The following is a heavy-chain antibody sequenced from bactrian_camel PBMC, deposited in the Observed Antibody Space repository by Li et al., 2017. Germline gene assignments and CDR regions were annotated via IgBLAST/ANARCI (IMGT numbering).Heavy chain of an antibody. CDR1: KYTYNPYC. Sequence: VQLVESGGGSVQSGGSLRLSCAASKYTYNPYCMKWFRQAPGKEREWVSSIDSGGSSTYADSVKGRFTISRDNAKNTYLQMNSLKPEDTATYYCAASHSAFICGGASTYGMRYWGKGTQVTVS. D-gene: IGHD2*01. V-gene: IGHV3S1*01. CDR2: IDSGGSST. J-gene: IGHJ7*01.